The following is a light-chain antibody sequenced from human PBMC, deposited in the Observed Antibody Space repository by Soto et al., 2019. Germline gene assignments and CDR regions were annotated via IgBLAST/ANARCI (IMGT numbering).Light chain of an antibody. V-gene: IGLV2-14*01. Sequence: QSALTQPAAVSGSPGQSITISWTGTSGDVGGYNYVSWYQQHPGKAPKLMIYDVSNRPSGVSNRFSGSKSGNTASLTISELQAEDEDDYYYISYTRSNTLYVVFGGGTKLTVL. J-gene: IGLJ2*01. CDR2: DVS. CDR1: SGDVGGYNY. CDR3: ISYTRSNTLYVV.